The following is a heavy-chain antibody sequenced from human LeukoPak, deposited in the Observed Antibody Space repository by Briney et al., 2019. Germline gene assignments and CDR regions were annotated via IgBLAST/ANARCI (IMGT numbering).Heavy chain of an antibody. CDR3: ASQTYYYDSSGSPLFDY. CDR1: GYSFTSYW. J-gene: IGHJ4*02. CDR2: IYPGDSDT. D-gene: IGHD3-22*01. Sequence: GESLKISCKGPGYSFTSYWIGWVRQMPGKGLEWMGIIYPGDSDTRYSPSFQGQVTISADKSISTAYLQWSSLKTSDTAMYYCASQTYYYDSSGSPLFDYWGQGTLVTVSS. V-gene: IGHV5-51*01.